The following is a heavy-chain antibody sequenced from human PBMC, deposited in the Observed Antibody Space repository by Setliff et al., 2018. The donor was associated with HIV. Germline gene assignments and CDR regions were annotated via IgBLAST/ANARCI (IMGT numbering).Heavy chain of an antibody. CDR2: IYDSGST. J-gene: IGHJ4*02. Sequence: PSETLSLTCTVSGGSISGYYWNWIRQSAGKGLQWIGRIYDSGSTKYNPSLESRVTISVDTSKNQFSLRLSSVTAADTAIYYCARRNSGVGYFNPGYYFDRWGQGTLVTVSS. CDR1: GGSISGYY. V-gene: IGHV4-4*07. CDR3: ARRNSGVGYFNPGYYFDR. D-gene: IGHD3-9*01.